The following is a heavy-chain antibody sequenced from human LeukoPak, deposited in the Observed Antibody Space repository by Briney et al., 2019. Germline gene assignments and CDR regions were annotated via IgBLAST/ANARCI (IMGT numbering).Heavy chain of an antibody. D-gene: IGHD3-10*01. V-gene: IGHV4-34*01. CDR3: ARGMVRGPPRYYGMDV. CDR1: GGSFSGYY. CDR2: INHSGST. J-gene: IGHJ6*02. Sequence: SETLSLTCAVYGGSFSGYYWSWIRQPPGRGLEWIGEINHSGSTNYNPSLKSRVTISVDTSKNQFPLKLSSVTAADTAVYYCARGMVRGPPRYYGMDVWGQGTTVTVSS.